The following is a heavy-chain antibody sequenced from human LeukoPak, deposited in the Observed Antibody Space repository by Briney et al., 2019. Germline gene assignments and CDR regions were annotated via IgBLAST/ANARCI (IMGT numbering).Heavy chain of an antibody. V-gene: IGHV3-7*01. CDR3: VKRGGRDTYGGNWYLGL. J-gene: IGHJ2*01. CDR2: IKQDGSEK. Sequence: GGSLRLSCAASGFTFSSFAMNWVRRAPGKGLEWVANIKQDGSEKYYVDSVKGRFSVSRDNSNNTLYLQMNSLRPDDTALYSCVKRGGRDTYGGNWYLGLGGGGPLVTVSS. CDR1: GFTFSSFA. D-gene: IGHD1-26*01.